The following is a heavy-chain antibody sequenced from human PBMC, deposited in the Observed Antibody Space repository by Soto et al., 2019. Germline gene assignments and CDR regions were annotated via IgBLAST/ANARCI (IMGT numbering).Heavy chain of an antibody. Sequence: QVQLVESGGGVVQPGTSLRLSCVGSGFTFRSYVIHWVRQAPGKGLEWVALTSYDGSNNFYGDPVKGRFTISRHNSRNTVELQMDSLRFEDTALYYCARWGTTGGLDVWGQGNLVSVSS. V-gene: IGHV3-33*05. D-gene: IGHD3-16*01. CDR2: TSYDGSNN. CDR1: GFTFRSYV. CDR3: ARWGTTGGLDV. J-gene: IGHJ4*02.